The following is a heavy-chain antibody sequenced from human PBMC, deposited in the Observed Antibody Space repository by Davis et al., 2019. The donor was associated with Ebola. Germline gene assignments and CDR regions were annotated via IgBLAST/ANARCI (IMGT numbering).Heavy chain of an antibody. CDR1: GNRFSSHW. CDR3: ARLIIQTFGSFDI. Sequence: KVSCKDSGNRFSSHWIGWVRQMPGKGLEWMGIIYTGDSDTRYSPSFQGQVTISVDTSINTAFLQWSSLKASDTAMYYCARLIIQTFGSFDIWGQGTMVTVSS. D-gene: IGHD3-10*01. V-gene: IGHV5-51*01. CDR2: IYTGDSDT. J-gene: IGHJ3*02.